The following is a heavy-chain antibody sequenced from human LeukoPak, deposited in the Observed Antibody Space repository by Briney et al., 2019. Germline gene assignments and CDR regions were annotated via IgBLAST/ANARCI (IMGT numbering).Heavy chain of an antibody. CDR3: ARVANITTFGMDV. D-gene: IGHD3-9*01. J-gene: IGHJ6*02. CDR1: GFPFSYYG. CDR2: TWYDGSKK. V-gene: IGHV3-33*01. Sequence: GGSLRLSCATSGFPFSYYGMHWVRQAPGKGPEWVAVTWYDGSKKYYADSVKGRFTISRDNSKNTLYLQMNSLRVEDTAVYYCARVANITTFGMDVWGQGTTATASS.